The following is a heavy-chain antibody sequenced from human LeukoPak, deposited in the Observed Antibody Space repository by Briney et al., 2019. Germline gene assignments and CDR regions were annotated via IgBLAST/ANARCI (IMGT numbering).Heavy chain of an antibody. D-gene: IGHD3-22*01. J-gene: IGHJ4*02. CDR2: ISVYNGNT. CDR3: ARAHYYDSSGKDFDY. CDR1: GYSFNNFG. Sequence: ASVKVSCKASGYSFNNFGISWVRQAPGEGLEWMGGISVYNGNTNYAQKLQGRVTMTTDTSTSTAYMELRSLRSDDTAVYYCARAHYYDSSGKDFDYWGQGTLVTVSS. V-gene: IGHV1-18*01.